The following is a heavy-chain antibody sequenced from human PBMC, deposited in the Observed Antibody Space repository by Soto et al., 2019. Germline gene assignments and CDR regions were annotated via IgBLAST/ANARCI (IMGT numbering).Heavy chain of an antibody. CDR3: TTIPRVRGVPTYDV. V-gene: IGHV3-15*01. CDR1: GFTFSNAW. D-gene: IGHD3-10*01. J-gene: IGHJ6*02. Sequence: EVQLVESGGGLVKPGGSLRLSCAASGFTFSNAWMSWVRQAPGKGLEWVGRIKSKTDGGTTDYAAPVKGRFTISRDDSKNTLYRQMNSLKTEDPDVYYCTTIPRVRGVPTYDVWGQGTTVTVSS. CDR2: IKSKTDGGTT.